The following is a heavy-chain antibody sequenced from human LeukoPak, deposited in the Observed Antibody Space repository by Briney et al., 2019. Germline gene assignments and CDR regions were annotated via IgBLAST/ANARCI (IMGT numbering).Heavy chain of an antibody. CDR1: GGSISSGSYY. J-gene: IGHJ6*03. CDR2: IYTSGST. D-gene: IGHD5-24*01. CDR3: AREVATIYYYYMDV. V-gene: IGHV4-61*02. Sequence: SETLSLTCTVSGGSISSGSYYWSWIRQPAGKGLEWIGRIYTSGSTSYNPSLKSRVTISVDTSKNQFSLKLSSVTAADTAVYYCAREVATIYYYYMDVWGKGTTVTISS.